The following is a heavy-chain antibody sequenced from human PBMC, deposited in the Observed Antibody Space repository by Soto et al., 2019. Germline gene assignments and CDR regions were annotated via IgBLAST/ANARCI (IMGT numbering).Heavy chain of an antibody. CDR2: ISRDSNVV. CDR1: GFSFDDSA. CDR3: VKDIGPPMDPAWYFDL. D-gene: IGHD3-10*01. J-gene: IGHJ2*01. V-gene: IGHV3-9*01. Sequence: GGSLRLSCAASGFSFDDSALHWVRQAPGKGLEWLSGISRDSNVVAYADSVKGRFTISRDNAKNSLSLQMTSLRAEDTAFYYCVKDIGPPMDPAWYFDLWGRGTLVTVSS.